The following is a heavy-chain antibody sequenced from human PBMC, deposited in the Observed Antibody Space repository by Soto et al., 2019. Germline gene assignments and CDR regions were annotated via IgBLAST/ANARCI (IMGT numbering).Heavy chain of an antibody. D-gene: IGHD3-3*01. CDR1: GFTFSSYA. V-gene: IGHV3-23*01. CDR2: ISGSGGST. CDR3: AKARFRRSGGTPYYYYGMDV. J-gene: IGHJ6*02. Sequence: EVQLLESGGGLVQPGGSLRLSCAASGFTFSSYAMSWVRQAPGKGLEWVSAISGSGGSTYYADSVKGRFTISRDNSKNTLYLQMNSLRAEDTAVYYCAKARFRRSGGTPYYYYGMDVWGQGTTVTVSS.